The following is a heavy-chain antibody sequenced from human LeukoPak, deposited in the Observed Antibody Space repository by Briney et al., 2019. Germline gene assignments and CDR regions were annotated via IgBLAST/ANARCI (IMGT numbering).Heavy chain of an antibody. D-gene: IGHD6-13*01. CDR1: GYTFTTYG. V-gene: IGHV1-18*01. CDR2: ISAYNGDT. Sequence: ASVKVSCKASGYTFTTYGITWVRQAPGQGLEWMGWISAYNGDTSYAQNLQDRVTMATDTSTSTAYMELRSLISDDTAVYYCARALRIAADWFDPWGQTTLVTVSS. J-gene: IGHJ5*02. CDR3: ARALRIAADWFDP.